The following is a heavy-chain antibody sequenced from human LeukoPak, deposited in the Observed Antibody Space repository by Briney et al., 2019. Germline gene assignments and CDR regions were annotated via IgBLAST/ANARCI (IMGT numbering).Heavy chain of an antibody. D-gene: IGHD2-2*01. J-gene: IGHJ4*02. CDR2: IRYDGSNK. Sequence: PGGSLRLSCAASGFTFSSYGMHWVRQAPGKGLEWVAFIRYDGSNKYYADSVKGRFTISRDNSKNTLYLQMNSLRAEDTAVYCCAKGTIVVVPAYYFDYWGQGTLVTVSS. V-gene: IGHV3-30*02. CDR1: GFTFSSYG. CDR3: AKGTIVVVPAYYFDY.